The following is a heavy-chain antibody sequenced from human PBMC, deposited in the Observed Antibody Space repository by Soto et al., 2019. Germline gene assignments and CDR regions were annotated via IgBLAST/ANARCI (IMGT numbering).Heavy chain of an antibody. J-gene: IGHJ5*02. Sequence: GASVKVSCKASGDSFTSYTISWVRQAPGQGLEWMGGITPAFGRRNNAQRFQGRLTLSADDPTSTVYMELRSLTSEDTAVYYCARLWRDELNYGFDPSDPWGQGTLVTVYS. CDR1: GDSFTSYT. CDR3: ARLWRDELNYGFDPSDP. D-gene: IGHD3-10*01. CDR2: ITPAFGRR. V-gene: IGHV1-69*13.